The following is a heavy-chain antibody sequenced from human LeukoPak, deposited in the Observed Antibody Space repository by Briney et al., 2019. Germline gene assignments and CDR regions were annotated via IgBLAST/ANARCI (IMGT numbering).Heavy chain of an antibody. CDR1: GYTFTSYD. CDR2: MNPNSGNT. Sequence: ASVKVSCKASGYTFTSYDINWVRQATGQGLEWRGWMNPNSGNTGYAQKFQGRVTMTRNTSIRTAYMELGSMRSEDTAVYYCARASRGDTAMVWVYYYYYYGMDVWGQGTTVTVSS. V-gene: IGHV1-8*01. CDR3: ARASRGDTAMVWVYYYYYYGMDV. J-gene: IGHJ6*02. D-gene: IGHD5-18*01.